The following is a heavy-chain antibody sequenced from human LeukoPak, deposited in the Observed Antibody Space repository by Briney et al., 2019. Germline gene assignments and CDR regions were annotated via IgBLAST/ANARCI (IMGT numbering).Heavy chain of an antibody. CDR2: IYSGGST. D-gene: IGHD3-16*01. CDR1: GFTVSSNY. J-gene: IGHJ4*02. CDR3: ARDLRGGAFDY. V-gene: IGHV3-53*01. Sequence: GGSLRLSCAASGFTVSSNYMSWVRQGPGRGLDWVSVIYSGGSTYYADSVKGRFTISRDNSKNTLYLQMNSLRAEDTAVYYCARDLRGGAFDYWGQGTLVTVSS.